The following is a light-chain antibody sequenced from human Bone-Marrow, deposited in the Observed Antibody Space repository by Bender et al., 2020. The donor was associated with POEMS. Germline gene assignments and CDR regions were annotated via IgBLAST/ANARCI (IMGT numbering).Light chain of an antibody. V-gene: IGLV1-44*01. CDR1: SSNIGAHA. Sequence: QSVLTQPPSASGTPGQRVTISCSGGSSNIGAHAVNWYQHLPRTAPKLLIYSSHRRPSEVPDRFSGCRSGPSASLAISGLQAEDEADYYCAVWDDSLNGWVFGGGTKLTVL. CDR3: AVWDDSLNGWV. J-gene: IGLJ3*02. CDR2: SSH.